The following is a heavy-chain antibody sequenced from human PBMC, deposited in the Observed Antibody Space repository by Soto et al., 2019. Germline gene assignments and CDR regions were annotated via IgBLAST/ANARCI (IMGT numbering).Heavy chain of an antibody. CDR1: GFTFSGYG. CDR2: IRYDGSNT. J-gene: IGHJ4*02. V-gene: IGHV3-33*01. D-gene: IGHD1-26*01. Sequence: GSLRLSCAASGFTFSGYGMHWVRQAPGKGLEWVAVIRYDGSNTYYADSVKGRFTISRDNPKNTLYLQMNSLRAEDTAVYYCARDGVGATTYFCYFDYWGQGTLVTVSS. CDR3: ARDGVGATTYFCYFDY.